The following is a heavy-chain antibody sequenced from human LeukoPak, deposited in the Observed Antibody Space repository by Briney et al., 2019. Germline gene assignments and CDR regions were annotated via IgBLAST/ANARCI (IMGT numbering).Heavy chain of an antibody. CDR1: GFTFSSYS. D-gene: IGHD7-27*01. Sequence: GGSLRLSCAASGFTFSSYSINWVRQPPGKGLEWVSYISSSSSTIYYADSVKGRFTISRDNAKNSLYLQMNSLRAEDTAVYYCARDKGDLGFLIDAFDIWGQGTMVSVSS. V-gene: IGHV3-48*01. J-gene: IGHJ3*02. CDR2: ISSSSSTI. CDR3: ARDKGDLGFLIDAFDI.